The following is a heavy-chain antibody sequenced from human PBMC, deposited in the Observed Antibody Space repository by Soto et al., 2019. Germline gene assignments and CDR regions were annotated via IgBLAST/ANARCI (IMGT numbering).Heavy chain of an antibody. CDR3: AREEQLWYSVYYYYGMDV. CDR2: ISYDGSNK. D-gene: IGHD5-18*01. CDR1: GFTFSSYA. J-gene: IGHJ6*02. Sequence: HPGGSLRLSCAASGFTFSSYAMHWVRQAPGKGLEWVAVISYDGSNKYYADSVKGRFTISRDNSKNTLYLQMNSLRAEDTAVYYCAREEQLWYSVYYYYGMDVWGQGTTVTVSS. V-gene: IGHV3-30-3*01.